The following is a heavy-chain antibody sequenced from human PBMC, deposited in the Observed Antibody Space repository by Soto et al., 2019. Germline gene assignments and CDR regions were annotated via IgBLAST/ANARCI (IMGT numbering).Heavy chain of an antibody. J-gene: IGHJ4*02. Sequence: KPSETLSLTCTVSGGSISSSSYYWGWIRQPPGKGLEWIGSIYYSGSTYYNPSLKSRVTISVDTSKNQFSLKLSSVTAADTAVYYCARQPSSGSYMPFDYWGQGTLVTVSS. CDR2: IYYSGST. D-gene: IGHD1-26*01. V-gene: IGHV4-39*01. CDR3: ARQPSSGSYMPFDY. CDR1: GGSISSSSYY.